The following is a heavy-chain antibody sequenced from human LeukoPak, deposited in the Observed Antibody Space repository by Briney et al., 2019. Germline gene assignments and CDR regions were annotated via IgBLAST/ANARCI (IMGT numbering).Heavy chain of an antibody. V-gene: IGHV3-13*01. Sequence: GGSLRLSCAASGFTFSTFDFHWVRQAAGRGLEWVSGIGKTGDTYYLDTVKGRFTFSRENAKNSLSLQMNSLRAGDTAVYYCARGAPTGFDYWGPGTLVTVS. CDR3: ARGAPTGFDY. D-gene: IGHD1-14*01. CDR2: IGKTGDT. J-gene: IGHJ4*02. CDR1: GFTFSTFD.